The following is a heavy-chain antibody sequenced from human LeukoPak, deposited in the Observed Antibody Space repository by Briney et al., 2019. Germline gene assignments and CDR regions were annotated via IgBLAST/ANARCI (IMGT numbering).Heavy chain of an antibody. CDR1: GFTFSNYA. CDR2: ISGSGVST. Sequence: GGSLRLSCAASGFTFSNYAMSWVRQAPGEGLEWVSAISGSGVSTYYADSVKGWFTISRDSSKSTLYLQMSSLRAEDSAVYYCAILSDWYYFDFWGQGTLVTVSS. J-gene: IGHJ4*02. D-gene: IGHD6-19*01. CDR3: AILSDWYYFDF. V-gene: IGHV3-23*01.